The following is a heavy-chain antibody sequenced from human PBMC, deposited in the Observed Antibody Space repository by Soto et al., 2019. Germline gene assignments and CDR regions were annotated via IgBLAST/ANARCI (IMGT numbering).Heavy chain of an antibody. CDR2: TIPVFNTA. J-gene: IGHJ3*02. D-gene: IGHD3-10*01. CDR3: ARGVYGSWNYYPGPSAFDI. V-gene: IGHV1-69*06. CDR1: GGTLSDHG. Sequence: QVQLEQSGAEVKKPGSSVKVSCKASGGTLSDHGVAWLRQAPGQGLEWMGGTIPVFNTAKYAQKFQGRVTVTADKFANIAFMDLSSLRSEDTAFYFCARGVYGSWNYYPGPSAFDIWGQGTMVIVSS.